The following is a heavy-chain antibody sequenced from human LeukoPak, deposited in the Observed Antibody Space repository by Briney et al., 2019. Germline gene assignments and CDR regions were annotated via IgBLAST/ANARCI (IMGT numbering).Heavy chain of an antibody. J-gene: IGHJ4*02. CDR3: ARDLGKNILIPWEPPQGQRGYFDC. CDR1: GFTFSSYA. D-gene: IGHD3-16*01. Sequence: PGGSLRLSCSASGFTFSSYAMHWVRQAPGKGLEYVAGISNNGGSTFYGKSLKGRFLISRDNSKNTLYLQMNRLRPEDMAVYYCARDLGKNILIPWEPPQGQRGYFDCWGQGTLVPVSS. CDR2: ISNNGGST. V-gene: IGHV3-64*01.